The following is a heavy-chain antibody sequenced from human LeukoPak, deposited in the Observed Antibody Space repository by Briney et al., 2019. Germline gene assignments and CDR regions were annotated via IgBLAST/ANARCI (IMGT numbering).Heavy chain of an antibody. Sequence: SETLSLTCTVSGGSISSGSYYWSWIRQPPGKGLEWIGYIYYSGCTNYNPSLKSRVTISLDTSKNQFSLKLISVTAADTAVYYCSRADYSSYYYYYNMDVWGKGTTVT. V-gene: IGHV4-61*01. CDR1: GGSISSGSYY. CDR2: IYYSGCT. D-gene: IGHD4-11*01. J-gene: IGHJ6*03. CDR3: SRADYSSYYYYYNMDV.